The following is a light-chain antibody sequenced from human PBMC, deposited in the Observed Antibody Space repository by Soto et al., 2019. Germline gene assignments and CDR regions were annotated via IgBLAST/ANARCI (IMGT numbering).Light chain of an antibody. CDR2: GAS. Sequence: EVVMTQSPVTLSVSPGERATLSCRASLSVSTNLAWYQQKPGQAPRLLIYGASTRATGVPARFSGSGSGTEITLTISSLQSEDFPLYFCQPYSNWPTFGQGTEVELK. CDR3: QPYSNWPT. J-gene: IGKJ1*01. CDR1: LSVSTN. V-gene: IGKV3-15*01.